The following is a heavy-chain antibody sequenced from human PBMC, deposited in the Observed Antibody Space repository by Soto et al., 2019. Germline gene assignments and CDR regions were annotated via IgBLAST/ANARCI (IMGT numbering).Heavy chain of an antibody. CDR3: ATPYYFNH. D-gene: IGHD3-16*01. J-gene: IGHJ1*01. V-gene: IGHV3-23*01. CDR2: ISGDDGRGSAGDT. CDR1: GFTFSAYA. Sequence: GGSLRLSCAASGFTFSAYAMNWVRQAPGKGLQWVSSISGDDGRGSAGDTYYADSVRGRFTISRDDSRNSLYLQIDSLGVEDTAVYYCATPYYFNHWGPGTLVTVSS.